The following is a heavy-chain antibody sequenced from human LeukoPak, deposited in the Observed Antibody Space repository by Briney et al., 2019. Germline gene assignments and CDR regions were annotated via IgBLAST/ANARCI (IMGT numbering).Heavy chain of an antibody. V-gene: IGHV3-30-3*01. CDR1: GFTFSSYA. Sequence: GGSLRLSCAASGFTFSSYAMHWVRQAPGKGLEWVAVISYDGSNKYYADSVKGRFTISRDNSKNTLYLQMNSLRAEDTAVYYCARRPNLVTLLWFGELFLDYWGQGTLVIVSS. D-gene: IGHD3-10*01. CDR2: ISYDGSNK. J-gene: IGHJ4*02. CDR3: ARRPNLVTLLWFGELFLDY.